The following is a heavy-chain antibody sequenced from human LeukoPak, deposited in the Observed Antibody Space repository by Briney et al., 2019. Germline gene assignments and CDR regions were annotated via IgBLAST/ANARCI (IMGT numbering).Heavy chain of an antibody. CDR3: AKDFGSYGFDY. J-gene: IGHJ4*02. D-gene: IGHD5-18*01. CDR2: ISYDGSNK. V-gene: IGHV3-30*18. Sequence: PGGPLRLSCAASGFTFSSYGMHWVRQAPGKGLEWGAVISYDGSNKYYADSVKGRFTISRDNSKNTLYLQMNSLRAEDTAVYYCAKDFGSYGFDYWGQGTLVTVSS. CDR1: GFTFSSYG.